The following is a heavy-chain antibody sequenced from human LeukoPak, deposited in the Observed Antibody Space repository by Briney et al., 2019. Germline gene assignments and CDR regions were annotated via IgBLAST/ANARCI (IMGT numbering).Heavy chain of an antibody. Sequence: PGGSLRLSCAASGFTFINAWVSWVRQAPGMGLELVGRIKSKTHGGTTDYAAPVKGRFTISRDDSKNTLYLQMNSLQTEDTAVYYCTHDVWSGGTFDYWGQGTLVTVSS. V-gene: IGHV3-15*01. D-gene: IGHD3-3*01. CDR3: THDVWSGGTFDY. CDR2: IKSKTHGGTT. CDR1: GFTFINAW. J-gene: IGHJ4*02.